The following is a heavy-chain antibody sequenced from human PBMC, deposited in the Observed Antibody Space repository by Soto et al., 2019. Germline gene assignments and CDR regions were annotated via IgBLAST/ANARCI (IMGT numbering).Heavy chain of an antibody. CDR3: ARGSPLDY. J-gene: IGHJ4*02. CDR2: IYHSGSP. CDR1: GGSISSGGYS. Sequence: QLQLQESGSGLVKPSQTLSLTCAVSGGSISSGGYSWSWIRQPPGKGLEWIGYIYHSGSPYYNPSLKSRVTIPVERSKNQFSLKLSSVTAADTAVYCARGSPLDYWGQGTLVTVSS. V-gene: IGHV4-30-2*01.